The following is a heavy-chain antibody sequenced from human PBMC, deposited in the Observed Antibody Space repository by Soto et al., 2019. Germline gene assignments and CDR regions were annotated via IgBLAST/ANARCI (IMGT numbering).Heavy chain of an antibody. V-gene: IGHV3-23*01. Sequence: EVQLLETGGGLLQPGGSLRLSCAASGFTFTSYAMSWVRQAPGKGLEWVSCISGSGDKTYYADSVKGRFTISRDNSKKTLYLQMNKLRVEDTAVYYCAKMVHGGYVSYFDRWGQGTLVTVSS. CDR1: GFTFTSYA. CDR2: ISGSGDKT. D-gene: IGHD5-12*01. CDR3: AKMVHGGYVSYFDR. J-gene: IGHJ4*02.